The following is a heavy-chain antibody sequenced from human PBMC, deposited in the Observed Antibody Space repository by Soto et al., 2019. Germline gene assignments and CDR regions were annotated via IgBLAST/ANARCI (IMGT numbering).Heavy chain of an antibody. D-gene: IGHD3-22*01. CDR1: GFSFSDAW. J-gene: IGHJ4*02. V-gene: IGHV3-15*07. CDR2: VKSKTDGETA. Sequence: EGQLVESGGGLVKPGGSLRLSCAATGFSFSDAWLNWVRQAPGKGLEWVGRVKSKTDGETADYATFVKGRFTISRDDSKHALYLQMNSLKTEDTAVYYCAAERAYFHDSNGYLSIDFWGQGTLVTVSS. CDR3: AAERAYFHDSNGYLSIDF.